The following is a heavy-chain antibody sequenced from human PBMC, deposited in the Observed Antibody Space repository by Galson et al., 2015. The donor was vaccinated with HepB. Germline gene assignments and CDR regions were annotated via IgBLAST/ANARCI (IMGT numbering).Heavy chain of an antibody. CDR2: IWYDGSNK. V-gene: IGHV3-33*01. Sequence: SLRLSCAASAFTFSSYGMHWVRQAPGKGLEWVALIWYDGSNKYYADSVKGRFTISRDNSKNTLYLQMNSLRAEDTAVYYCARDRPGGYCSSTSCYFPYGMDVWGQGTTVTVSS. J-gene: IGHJ6*02. CDR3: ARDRPGGYCSSTSCYFPYGMDV. CDR1: AFTFSSYG. D-gene: IGHD2-2*01.